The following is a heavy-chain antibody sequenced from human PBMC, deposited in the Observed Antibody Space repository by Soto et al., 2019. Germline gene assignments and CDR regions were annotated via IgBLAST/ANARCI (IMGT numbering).Heavy chain of an antibody. V-gene: IGHV1-69*08. D-gene: IGHD6-13*01. J-gene: IGHJ4*02. CDR2: IIPILGIA. CDR3: ARDTSSSWPGDY. CDR1: GGTFSSYT. Sequence: QVQLVQSGAEVKKPGSSVKVSCKASGGTFSSYTISWVRQAPGQGLEWMGRIIPILGIANYAQKFQGRVTITAVKSTSTAYMELGSLRSEDKAVYYCARDTSSSWPGDYWGQGTLVTVSS.